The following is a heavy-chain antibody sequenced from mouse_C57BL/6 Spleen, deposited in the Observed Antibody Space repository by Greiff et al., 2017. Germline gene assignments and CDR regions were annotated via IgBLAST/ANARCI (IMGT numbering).Heavy chain of an antibody. V-gene: IGHV1-53*01. J-gene: IGHJ1*03. CDR2: INPSNGGT. CDR3: ARIGGMAYDYDGYFDV. CDR1: GYTFTSYW. Sequence: QVQLQQPGTELVKPGASVKLSCKASGYTFTSYWMHWVKQRPGQGLEWIGNINPSNGGTNYNEKFKSKATLTVDKSSSTAYMQLSSLTSEDSAVYYCARIGGMAYDYDGYFDVWGTGTTVTVSS. D-gene: IGHD2-4*01.